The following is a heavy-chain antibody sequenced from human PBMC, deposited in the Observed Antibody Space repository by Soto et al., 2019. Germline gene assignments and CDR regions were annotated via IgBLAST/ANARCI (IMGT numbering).Heavy chain of an antibody. CDR3: AADFLLYLASYYYYDGMDV. CDR2: IVVGSGNT. CDR1: GFTFTSSA. D-gene: IGHD3-10*01. Sequence: SVKVSCKASGFTFTSSAVQWVRQARGQRLEWIGWIVVGSGNTNYAQKFRERVTITRDMSTSTAYMELSSLRSEDTAVYYCAADFLLYLASYYYYDGMDVWGKGTTVTV. V-gene: IGHV1-58*01. J-gene: IGHJ6*04.